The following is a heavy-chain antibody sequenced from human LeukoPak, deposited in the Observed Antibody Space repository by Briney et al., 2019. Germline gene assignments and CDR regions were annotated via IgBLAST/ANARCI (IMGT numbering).Heavy chain of an antibody. V-gene: IGHV4-61*08. CDR2: IYYSGRT. D-gene: IGHD4-17*01. J-gene: IGHJ5*02. Sequence: SETLSLTCTVSGGSVGSGGFYWSWIRQPPGKGLEWIANIYYSGRTNYIPSLKSRVTISVDTSKNQFSLKLSSVAAADTAVYYCARGQTTVTTMWFDPWGQGTLVTVSS. CDR1: GGSVGSGGFY. CDR3: ARGQTTVTTMWFDP.